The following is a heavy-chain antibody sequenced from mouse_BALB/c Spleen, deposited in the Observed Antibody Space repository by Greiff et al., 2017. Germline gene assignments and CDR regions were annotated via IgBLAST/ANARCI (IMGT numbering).Heavy chain of an antibody. CDR1: GYSITSGYY. D-gene: IGHD1-2*01. CDR3: ARLSTATDY. J-gene: IGHJ2*01. V-gene: IGHV3-6*02. CDR2: ISYDGSN. Sequence: VQLKESGPGLVKPSQSLSLTCSVTGYSITSGYYWNWIRQFPGNKLEWMGYISYDGSNNYNPSLKNRISITRDTSKNQFFLKLNSVTTEDTATYYCARLSTATDYWGQGTTLTVSS.